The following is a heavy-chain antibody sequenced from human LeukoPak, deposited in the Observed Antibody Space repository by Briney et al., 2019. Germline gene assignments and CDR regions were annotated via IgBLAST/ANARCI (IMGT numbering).Heavy chain of an antibody. V-gene: IGHV3-21*01. CDR3: ARDPWFGELHYFDY. J-gene: IGHJ4*02. CDR2: ISSSSSYI. CDR1: GFTFSSYS. Sequence: GGSLRLSCAASGFTFSSYSMNWVRQAPGKGLEWVSSISSSSSYIYYADSVKGRFTIPRDNAKNSLYLQMNSLRAEDTAVYYCARDPWFGELHYFDYWGQGTLVTVSS. D-gene: IGHD3-10*01.